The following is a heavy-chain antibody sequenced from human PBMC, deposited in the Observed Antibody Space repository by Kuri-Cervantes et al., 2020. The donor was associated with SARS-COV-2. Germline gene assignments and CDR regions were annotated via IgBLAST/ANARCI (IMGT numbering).Heavy chain of an antibody. J-gene: IGHJ4*02. CDR2: IYPGGSDT. D-gene: IGHD1-26*01. CDR1: GYSFTSYW. V-gene: IGHV5-51*01. Sequence: GGSLRLSCKGSGYSFTSYWIGWVRQVPGKGLEWMWIIYPGGSDTTYSPSFQGQVTISADTSIDTAYLHMNSLRASDTAIYYCSRRAGGFQFWGQGTPVTVSS. CDR3: SRRAGGFQF.